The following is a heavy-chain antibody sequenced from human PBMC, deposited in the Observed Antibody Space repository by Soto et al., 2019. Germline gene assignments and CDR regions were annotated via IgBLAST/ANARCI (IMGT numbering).Heavy chain of an antibody. CDR2: IIPILGIA. J-gene: IGHJ3*02. Sequence: QVQLVQSGAEVKKPGSSVKVSCKASGGTFSSYTISWVRQAPGQGLEWMGRIIPILGIANYAQKFQGRVTLAADKSTSTAYMELSSLGSEDTAVYYCARRGYCYGNDAFDIWGQGTMVTVSS. CDR1: GGTFSSYT. D-gene: IGHD5-18*01. V-gene: IGHV1-69*02. CDR3: ARRGYCYGNDAFDI.